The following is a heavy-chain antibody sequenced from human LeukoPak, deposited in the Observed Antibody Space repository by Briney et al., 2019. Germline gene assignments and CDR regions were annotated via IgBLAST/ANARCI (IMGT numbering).Heavy chain of an antibody. J-gene: IGHJ4*02. CDR2: ISGSGGST. D-gene: IGHD3-10*01. V-gene: IGHV3-23*01. CDR1: GFTFSSYA. Sequence: GGSLRLSCAASGFTFSSYAMSWVRQAPGKGLEWVSAISGSGGSTYYADSVKGRFTISRDNSKNTLYLQMNSLRAEDTAVYYCARVGTDLWFGELLFHFDYWGQGTLVTVSS. CDR3: ARVGTDLWFGELLFHFDY.